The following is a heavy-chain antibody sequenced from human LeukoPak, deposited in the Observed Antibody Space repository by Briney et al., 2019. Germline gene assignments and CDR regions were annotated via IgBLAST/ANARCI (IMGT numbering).Heavy chain of an antibody. D-gene: IGHD1-26*01. CDR3: AKDSGSYYVYYYYGMDV. Sequence: GGSLRLSCAASGFTFSSYWMSWVRQAPGKGLEWVANIKQDGSEKYYVDSVKGRFTISRDNAKNPLYLQMNSLRAVDTAVYYCAKDSGSYYVYYYYGMDVWGQGTTVTVSS. CDR1: GFTFSSYW. V-gene: IGHV3-7*03. CDR2: IKQDGSEK. J-gene: IGHJ6*02.